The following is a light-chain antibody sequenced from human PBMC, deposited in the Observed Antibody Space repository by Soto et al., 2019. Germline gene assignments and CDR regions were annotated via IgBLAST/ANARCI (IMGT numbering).Light chain of an antibody. J-gene: IGLJ2*01. V-gene: IGLV2-14*01. CDR1: TSDIGAYNY. Sequence: QSVLTQPASVSGSPGQSITISCTGTTSDIGAYNYVSWYQQHPGKAPKLMIYGVSDRPSGVSNRFSGSKSANTASLTISGLQAEDEADYYCSSFTTSSTVLFGGGTKVTVL. CDR3: SSFTTSSTVL. CDR2: GVS.